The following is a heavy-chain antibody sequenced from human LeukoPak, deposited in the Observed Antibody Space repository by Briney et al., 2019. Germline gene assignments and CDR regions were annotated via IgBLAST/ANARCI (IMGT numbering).Heavy chain of an antibody. D-gene: IGHD6-25*01. CDR3: EKVLTAAGLDL. V-gene: IGHV4/OR15-8*01. J-gene: IGHJ5*02. Sequence: PSETLSLTCSVSGVSMSDSITRGWVRQPPGKGLEWLANIHDDGRTAPNPSLRSRLTISQDRSKNQFSLKVSSVTAADTAFYYCEKVLTAAGLDLGGQGIPVTVSS. CDR2: IHDDGRT. CDR1: GVSMSDSIT.